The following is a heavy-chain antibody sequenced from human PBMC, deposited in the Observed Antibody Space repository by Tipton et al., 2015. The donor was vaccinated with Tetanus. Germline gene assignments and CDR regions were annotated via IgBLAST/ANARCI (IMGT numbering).Heavy chain of an antibody. V-gene: IGHV4-30-4*01. CDR3: ARLLTERLGALIDY. D-gene: IGHD3-16*01. CDR2: IYYSGST. Sequence: TLSLTCTVSGGSISSGDYYWSWIRQPPGKGLEWIGYIYYSGSTYYNPSLKSRVTISVDTSKNQFSLKLSSVTAADTAVYYCARLLTERLGALIDYWGQGTLVTVSS. CDR1: GGSISSGDYY. J-gene: IGHJ4*02.